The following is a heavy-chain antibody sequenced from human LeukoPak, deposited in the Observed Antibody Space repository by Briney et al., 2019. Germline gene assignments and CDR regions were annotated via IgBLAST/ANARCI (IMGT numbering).Heavy chain of an antibody. V-gene: IGHV4-34*01. J-gene: IGHJ4*02. CDR2: INHSGST. Sequence: SETLSLTCTISGGSISSYYWSWIRQPPGKGLEWSGEINHSGSTNYNPSLKSRVTISVDTSKNQFSLKLSSVTAADTAVYYCARGASSWYFLDYWGQGTLVTVSS. D-gene: IGHD6-13*01. CDR1: GGSISSYY. CDR3: ARGASSWYFLDY.